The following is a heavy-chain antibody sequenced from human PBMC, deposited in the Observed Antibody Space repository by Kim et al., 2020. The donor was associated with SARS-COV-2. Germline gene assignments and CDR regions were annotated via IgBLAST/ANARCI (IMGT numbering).Heavy chain of an antibody. Sequence: GGSLRLSCAASGFTFDDYGMSWVRQAPGKGLEWVSGINRNSDSTGYADSVKGRFTISRDNAKNSLFLQMNSPRAEDMALYHCVRGYAGGPFDLWGQGTLVTVSS. V-gene: IGHV3-20*01. CDR2: INRNSDST. CDR3: VRGYAGGPFDL. CDR1: GFTFDDYG. J-gene: IGHJ4*02. D-gene: IGHD3-16*01.